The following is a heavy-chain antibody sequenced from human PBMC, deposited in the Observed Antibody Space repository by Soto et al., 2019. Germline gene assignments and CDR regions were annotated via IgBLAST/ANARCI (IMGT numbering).Heavy chain of an antibody. CDR2: INTGNGNT. CDR3: AREGYCSSTSCYDVYYYYGMDV. CDR1: GFTLPSYA. D-gene: IGHD2-2*01. V-gene: IGHV1-3*04. J-gene: IGHJ6*02. Sequence: GASVDFSSKASGFTLPSYAMHWVRQAPGQRLEWMGWINTGNGNTKYSQKFQGRVTITRDTSASTAYMELSSLRSEDTAVYYCAREGYCSSTSCYDVYYYYGMDVWGQGTTVTVSS.